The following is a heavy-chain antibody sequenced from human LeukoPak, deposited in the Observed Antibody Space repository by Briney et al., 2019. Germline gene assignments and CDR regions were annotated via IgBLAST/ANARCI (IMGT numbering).Heavy chain of an antibody. CDR2: IYYSGST. V-gene: IGHV4-59*01. D-gene: IGHD3-3*01. CDR3: ARGRTYYDPLYYYYMDV. J-gene: IGHJ6*03. Sequence: SETLSLTCTVSGGSISSYYWSWIRQPPGKGQEWIGYIYYSGSTNYNPSLKSRVTISVDTSKNQFSLKLSSVTAADTAVYYCARGRTYYDPLYYYYMDVWGKGTTVTVSS. CDR1: GGSISSYY.